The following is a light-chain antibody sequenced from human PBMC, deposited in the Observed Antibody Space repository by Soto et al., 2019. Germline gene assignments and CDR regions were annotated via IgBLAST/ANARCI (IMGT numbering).Light chain of an antibody. Sequence: DIQMTQSLSTLSASVGDRGTITCRASQSITTWLAWYQQKPGKVTKLLIYGAHTLQSGVTSRFSGSGSGTDFTLTISSLQPEDVAIYYCQKYNSGLITFGQGTRLE. J-gene: IGKJ5*01. CDR3: QKYNSGLIT. CDR1: QSITTW. CDR2: GAH. V-gene: IGKV1-27*01.